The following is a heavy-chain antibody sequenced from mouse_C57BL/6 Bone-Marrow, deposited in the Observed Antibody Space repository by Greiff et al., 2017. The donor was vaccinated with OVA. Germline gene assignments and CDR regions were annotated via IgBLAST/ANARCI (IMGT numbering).Heavy chain of an antibody. V-gene: IGHV5-4*01. CDR3: ARENGDALEY. CDR2: ISDGGSYT. CDR1: GFTFSSYA. Sequence: EVHLVESGGGLVKPGGSLKLSCAASGFTFSSYAMSWVRQTPEKRLEWVATISDGGSYTYYPDNVKGRFTISRDNAKNNLYLQMSHLKSEDTAMDNYARENGDALEYWGQGTTLTVSS. J-gene: IGHJ2*01. D-gene: IGHD2-13*01.